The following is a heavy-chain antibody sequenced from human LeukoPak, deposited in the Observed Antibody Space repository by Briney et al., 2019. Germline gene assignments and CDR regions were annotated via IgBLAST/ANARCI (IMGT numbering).Heavy chain of an antibody. J-gene: IGHJ4*02. CDR1: GFIFSNYG. CDR3: TRDWNDLDY. V-gene: IGHV3-30*03. D-gene: IGHD1-1*01. CDR2: ISYDGSNK. Sequence: GGSLRLSCAASGFIFSNYGMHWVRQAPGKELEWVAVISYDGSNKYYADSVKGRFTISRDNSRNMLYLQMNSLRAEDTAVYYSTRDWNDLDYWGQGTLVTVSS.